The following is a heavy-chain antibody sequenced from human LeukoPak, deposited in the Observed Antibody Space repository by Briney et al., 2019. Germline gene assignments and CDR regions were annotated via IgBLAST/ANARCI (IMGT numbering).Heavy chain of an antibody. CDR2: IYYSGST. CDR1: GGSTSSYY. V-gene: IGHV4-59*01. D-gene: IGHD6-19*01. Sequence: SETLSLTCTVSGGSTSSYYWSWIRQPPGKGLEWIGYIYYSGSTNYNPSLKSRVTISVDTSKNQFSLKLSSVTAADTAVYYCARDSSGWYGRRFDPWGQGTLVTVSS. J-gene: IGHJ5*02. CDR3: ARDSSGWYGRRFDP.